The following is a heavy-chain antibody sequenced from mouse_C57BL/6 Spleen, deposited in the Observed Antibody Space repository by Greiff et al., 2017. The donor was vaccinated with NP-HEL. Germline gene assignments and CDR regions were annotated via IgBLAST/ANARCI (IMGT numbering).Heavy chain of an antibody. D-gene: IGHD1-1*01. V-gene: IGHV1-55*01. CDR3: ARWGTVVASPDY. Sequence: QVQLQQPGAELVKPGASVKMSCKASGYTFTSYWITWVKQRPGQGLEWIGDIYPGSGSTNYNEKFKSKATLTVDTSSSTAYMQLSSLTSEDSAVYYCARWGTVVASPDYWGQGTTLTVSS. J-gene: IGHJ2*01. CDR1: GYTFTSYW. CDR2: IYPGSGST.